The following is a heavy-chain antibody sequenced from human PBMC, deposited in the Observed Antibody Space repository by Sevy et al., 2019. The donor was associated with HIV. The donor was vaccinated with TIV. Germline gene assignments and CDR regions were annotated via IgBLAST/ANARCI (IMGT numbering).Heavy chain of an antibody. V-gene: IGHV4-31*03. Sequence: SETLSLTCTVSGGSISSGGYYWSWIRQHPGKGLEWIGYIYYSGSTYYNPSLKSRVTISVDTSKNQFSLKLSSVTAADTAGYYCARDPLDGGNSYFDYWGQGTLVTVSS. J-gene: IGHJ4*02. CDR3: ARDPLDGGNSYFDY. CDR1: GGSISSGGYY. CDR2: IYYSGST. D-gene: IGHD2-21*02.